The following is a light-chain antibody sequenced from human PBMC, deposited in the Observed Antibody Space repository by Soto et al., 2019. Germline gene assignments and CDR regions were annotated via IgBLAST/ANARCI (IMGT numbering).Light chain of an antibody. CDR3: MQALQTSGT. CDR2: LGS. CDR1: QSLLHSNGYNY. V-gene: IGKV2-28*01. Sequence: DIVMTQSPLSLPVTPGEPASISCRSSQSLLHSNGYNYLDWYLQKPGQSPQLLIYLGSNRASGVPDRFSGSGSGTDFTLKISRVEAEDVGVYYCMQALQTSGTFDQGTKVEIK. J-gene: IGKJ1*01.